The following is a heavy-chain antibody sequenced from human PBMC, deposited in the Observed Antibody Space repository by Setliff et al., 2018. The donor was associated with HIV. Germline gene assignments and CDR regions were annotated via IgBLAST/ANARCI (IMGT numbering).Heavy chain of an antibody. CDR3: ARVSITYWYSIPTFYYYYMDV. D-gene: IGHD2-15*01. CDR1: GGSFSGYH. J-gene: IGHJ6*03. V-gene: IGHV4-34*01. CDR2: INHNGRT. Sequence: TSETLSLTCAVYGGSFSGYHWNWIRQPPGKGLEWMGEINHNGRTNYNPSLKIRVTISVDTSKNQFSLKLRSVTAADTAMYYCARVSITYWYSIPTFYYYYMDVWGKGTKVTVSS.